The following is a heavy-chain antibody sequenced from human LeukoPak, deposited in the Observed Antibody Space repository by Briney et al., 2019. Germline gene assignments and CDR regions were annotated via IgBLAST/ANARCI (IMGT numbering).Heavy chain of an antibody. CDR2: IIPIFGTA. V-gene: IGHV1-69*05. CDR3: ARTSRGYNWNYALDY. Sequence: ASVKVSCKASGGTFSSYAISWVRQAPGQGLEWMGGIIPIFGTANYAQKFQGRVTITTDESTSTAYMELSSLRSEDTAVFYCARTSRGYNWNYALDYWGQGTLVTVSS. J-gene: IGHJ4*02. D-gene: IGHD1-7*01. CDR1: GGTFSSYA.